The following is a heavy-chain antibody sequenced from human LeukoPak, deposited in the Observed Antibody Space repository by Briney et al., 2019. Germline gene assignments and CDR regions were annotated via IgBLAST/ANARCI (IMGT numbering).Heavy chain of an antibody. J-gene: IGHJ4*02. V-gene: IGHV3-23*01. CDR2: ISGSGGST. D-gene: IGHD1-26*01. CDR3: ARSTGGTYYGLFDY. Sequence: GGTLRLSCAASGFTFSSYGMSWVRQVPGKGLEWVSAISGSGGSTYYADSVKGRFTISRDNSKNTLYLQMNSLRAEDTAVYYCARSTGGTYYGLFDYWGQGTLVTVSS. CDR1: GFTFSSYG.